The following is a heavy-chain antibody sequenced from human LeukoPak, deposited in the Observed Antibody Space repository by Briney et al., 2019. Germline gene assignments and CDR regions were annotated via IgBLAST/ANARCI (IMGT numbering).Heavy chain of an antibody. Sequence: ASVKVSCKTSGYTFTGYGISWGRQAPGQGLEWRGGISAYNGNTNYAQKLQGRVTMTTDTSTSTAYMELRSLRSDDTAVYYCARVTYYYDSSGYYGDYYYYMDVWGKGTTVTISS. J-gene: IGHJ6*03. CDR2: ISAYNGNT. CDR3: ARVTYYYDSSGYYGDYYYYMDV. CDR1: GYTFTGYG. V-gene: IGHV1-18*01. D-gene: IGHD3-22*01.